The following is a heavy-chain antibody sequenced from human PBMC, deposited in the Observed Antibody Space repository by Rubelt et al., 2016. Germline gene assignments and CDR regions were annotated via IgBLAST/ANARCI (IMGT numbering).Heavy chain of an antibody. CDR3: AREPVYSSSWGVFFDY. J-gene: IGHJ4*02. CDR2: IYSGGST. Sequence: APGKGLEWVPVIYSGGSTYYADSVKGRFTISRHNSKNTLYLQMNSLRAEDTAVYYCAREPVYSSSWGVFFDYWGQGTLVTVSS. D-gene: IGHD6-13*01. V-gene: IGHV3-53*04.